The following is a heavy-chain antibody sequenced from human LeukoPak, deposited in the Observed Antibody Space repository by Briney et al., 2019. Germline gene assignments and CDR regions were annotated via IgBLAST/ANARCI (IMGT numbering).Heavy chain of an antibody. D-gene: IGHD3-3*01. V-gene: IGHV1-24*01. CDR2: FDPEDGET. J-gene: IGHJ4*02. CDR3: ATGRVGLRFLEWLFFDY. Sequence: ASVKVSCKASGYTFTGYYMHWVRQAPGKGLEWMGGFDPEDGETIYAQKFQGRVTMTEDTSTDTAYMELSSLRSEDTAVYYCATGRVGLRFLEWLFFDYWGQGTLVTVSS. CDR1: GYTFTGYY.